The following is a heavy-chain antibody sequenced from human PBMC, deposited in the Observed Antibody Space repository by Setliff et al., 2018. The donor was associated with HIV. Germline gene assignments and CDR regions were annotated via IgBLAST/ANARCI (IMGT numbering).Heavy chain of an antibody. CDR1: GFILSNYW. Sequence: GGSLRLSCAASGFILSNYWMSWVRQAPGKGLEWVVNIKEDGSEKNYVNSVKGRFTISRDNAKNSLYLQLNSLRVDDTALYYCARTSAGGQENDYWGQGTLVTVSS. CDR2: IKEDGSEK. J-gene: IGHJ4*02. CDR3: ARTSAGGQENDY. V-gene: IGHV3-7*03. D-gene: IGHD3-10*01.